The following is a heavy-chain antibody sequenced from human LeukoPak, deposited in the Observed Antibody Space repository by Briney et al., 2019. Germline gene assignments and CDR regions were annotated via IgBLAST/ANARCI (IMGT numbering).Heavy chain of an antibody. V-gene: IGHV3-30*02. CDR3: AKSGHDAFHI. Sequence: GGSLRLSCAASGFTFSTYGMHWVRQAPGKGLEWVAFIPYDGNNKYYADSVKGRFTISRDNSKNTLYLQMNSLRAEDTAVYYCAKSGHDAFHIWGQGTMVTVSS. J-gene: IGHJ3*02. CDR1: GFTFSTYG. D-gene: IGHD6-25*01. CDR2: IPYDGNNK.